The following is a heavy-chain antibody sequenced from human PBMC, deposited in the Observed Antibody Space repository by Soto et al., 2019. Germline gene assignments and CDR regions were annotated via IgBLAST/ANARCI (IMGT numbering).Heavy chain of an antibody. CDR1: GGTFSSYA. J-gene: IGHJ3*02. CDR2: IIPIFGTA. V-gene: IGHV1-69*13. D-gene: IGHD5-18*01. Sequence: GASVKVSCKASGGTFSSYAISWVRQAPGQGLEWMGGIIPIFGTANYAQKFQGRVTITADESTSTAYMELSSLRSEDTAVYYCARGIQLRLLAFDIWGQGTMVTVSS. CDR3: ARGIQLRLLAFDI.